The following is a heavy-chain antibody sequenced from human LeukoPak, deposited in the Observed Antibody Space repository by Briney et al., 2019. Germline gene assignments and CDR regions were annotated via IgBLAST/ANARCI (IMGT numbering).Heavy chain of an antibody. Sequence: ASVKVSCKASGGTFSSYAISWVRQAPGQGLEWMGRIIPILGIANYAQKFQGRVTITADKSTSTACMELSSLRSEDTAVYYCASNLPMVRGVIGFDYWGQGTLVTVSS. CDR3: ASNLPMVRGVIGFDY. CDR1: GGTFSSYA. J-gene: IGHJ4*02. V-gene: IGHV1-69*04. CDR2: IIPILGIA. D-gene: IGHD3-10*01.